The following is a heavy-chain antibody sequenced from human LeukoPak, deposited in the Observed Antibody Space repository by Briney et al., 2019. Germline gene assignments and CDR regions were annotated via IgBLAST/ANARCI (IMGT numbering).Heavy chain of an antibody. V-gene: IGHV4-39*07. CDR2: IYYSGRT. J-gene: IGHJ3*02. D-gene: IGHD2-2*01. CDR1: GGSISSSSYY. CDR3: ARGPADCSSTSCYAFDAFDI. Sequence: SETLSLTCTVSGGSISSSSYYWGWIRQPPGKGLEWIGSIYYSGRTYYNPSLKRLVTTSDNTPKDQFSLKLSLVTAPETAVYYCARGPADCSSTSCYAFDAFDIWGQGTMVTVSS.